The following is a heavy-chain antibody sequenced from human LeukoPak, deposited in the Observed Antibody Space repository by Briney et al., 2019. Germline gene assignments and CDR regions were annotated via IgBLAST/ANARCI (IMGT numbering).Heavy chain of an antibody. CDR1: GFTFSSYG. CDR2: IRYDGNNK. Sequence: LPGGSLRLSCAASGFTFSSYGMHWVRQAPGKGLEWVTFIRYDGNNKYYAGSVKGRFTISRDNSKNTLYLQMNSLRAEDTAVYYCARVDGDYGSYYYYMDVWGKGTTVTVSS. J-gene: IGHJ6*03. V-gene: IGHV3-30*02. CDR3: ARVDGDYGSYYYYMDV. D-gene: IGHD4-17*01.